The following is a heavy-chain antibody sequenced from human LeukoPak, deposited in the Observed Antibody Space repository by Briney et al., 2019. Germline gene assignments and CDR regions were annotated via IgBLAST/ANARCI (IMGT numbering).Heavy chain of an antibody. D-gene: IGHD3-22*01. CDR3: ARKRYYDSRGELGY. V-gene: IGHV3-48*01. Sequence: GGSLRLSCAASGFTFSSYSMDWVRQAPGKGLEWVSYISSSSSTIYYADSVKGRFTISRDNAKNSLYLQMNSLRAEDTAVYYCARKRYYDSRGELGYWGQGTLVTVSS. CDR2: ISSSSSTI. J-gene: IGHJ4*02. CDR1: GFTFSSYS.